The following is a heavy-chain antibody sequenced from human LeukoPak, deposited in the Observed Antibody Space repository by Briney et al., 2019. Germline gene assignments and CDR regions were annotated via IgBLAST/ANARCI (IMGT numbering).Heavy chain of an antibody. V-gene: IGHV3-21*01. CDR2: ISSSSSYI. D-gene: IGHD6-6*01. CDR3: ARDPWYISPLGNWFDP. J-gene: IGHJ5*02. CDR1: GFTFSSYS. Sequence: GGSLSLSCAASGFTFSSYSMNWVRQAPGKGLEWVSSISSSSSYIYYADSVKGRFTIFRDNAKNSLYLQMNSLRAEDTAVYYCARDPWYISPLGNWFDPWGQGTLVTVSS.